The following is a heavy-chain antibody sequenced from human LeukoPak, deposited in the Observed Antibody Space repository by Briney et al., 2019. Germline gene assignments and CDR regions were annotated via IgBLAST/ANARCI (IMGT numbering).Heavy chain of an antibody. D-gene: IGHD3-10*01. CDR2: INHSGST. CDR1: GGSFSGYY. Sequence: SETLSLTCAVYGGSFSGYYWSWIRQPPGKGLEWIGEINHSGSTNYNPSLKSRVTMSVDTSKNQFSLKLSSVTAADTAEYYCASRLWFGERRFDPWGQGTLVTVSS. J-gene: IGHJ5*02. V-gene: IGHV4-34*01. CDR3: ASRLWFGERRFDP.